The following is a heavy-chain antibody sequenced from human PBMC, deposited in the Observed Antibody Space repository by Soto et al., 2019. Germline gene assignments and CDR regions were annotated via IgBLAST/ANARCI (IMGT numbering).Heavy chain of an antibody. D-gene: IGHD7-27*01. CDR1: GYTFTGYY. CDR3: ARAHDVELGIRAFDI. CDR2: INPNSGGT. Sequence: ASVKVSCKASGYTFTGYYMHWVRQAPGQGLEWMGWINPNSGGTNYAQKFQGWVTRTRDTSISTAYMELSRLRSDDTAVYYCARAHDVELGIRAFDIWGQGTMVTVSS. J-gene: IGHJ3*02. V-gene: IGHV1-2*04.